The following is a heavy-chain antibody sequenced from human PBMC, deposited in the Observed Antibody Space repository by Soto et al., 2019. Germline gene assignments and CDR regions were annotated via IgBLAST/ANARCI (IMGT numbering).Heavy chain of an antibody. V-gene: IGHV3-23*01. CDR2: ISGSGGST. Sequence: GGSLRLSCAASGFTFSSYEMNWVRQAPGKGLEWVSAISGSGGSTYYADSVKGRFTTSRDNSKNTLYLQMNSLRAEDTAVYYCAKITAVRGTLYYYGMDVWGQGTTVTVSS. CDR1: GFTFSSYE. D-gene: IGHD3-10*01. CDR3: AKITAVRGTLYYYGMDV. J-gene: IGHJ6*02.